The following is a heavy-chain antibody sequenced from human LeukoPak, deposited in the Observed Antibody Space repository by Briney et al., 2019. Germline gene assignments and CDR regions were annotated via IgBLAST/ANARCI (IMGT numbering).Heavy chain of an antibody. D-gene: IGHD1-20*01. CDR2: IYHSGST. CDR1: GGSISSSNW. CDR3: ARGASYNWNDAYYFDY. Sequence: SGTLSLTCAVSGGSISSSNWWSWVRQPPGKGLEWIGEIYHSGSTNYNPSLKSRVTISVDTSKNQFSLKLSSVTAADTAVYYCARGASYNWNDAYYFDYWGQGTLVTVSS. J-gene: IGHJ4*02. V-gene: IGHV4-4*02.